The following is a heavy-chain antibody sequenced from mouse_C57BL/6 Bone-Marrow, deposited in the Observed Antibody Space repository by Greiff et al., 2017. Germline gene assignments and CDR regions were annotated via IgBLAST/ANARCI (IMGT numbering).Heavy chain of an antibody. CDR3: AGDGYYGEYYFDY. V-gene: IGHV3-6*01. CDR1: GYSITSGYY. J-gene: IGHJ2*01. Sequence: DVKLVESGPGLVKPSQSLSLTCSVTGYSITSGYYWNWIRQFPGNKLEWMGYISYDGSNNYNPSLKNRISITRDTSKNQFFLKLNSVTTEDTATYYCAGDGYYGEYYFDYWGQGTTLTVSS. CDR2: ISYDGSN. D-gene: IGHD2-3*01.